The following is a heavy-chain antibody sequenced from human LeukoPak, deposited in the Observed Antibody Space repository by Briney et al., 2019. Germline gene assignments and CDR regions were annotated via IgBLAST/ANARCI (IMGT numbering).Heavy chain of an antibody. CDR3: ARDGSVRAFDI. Sequence: GGSLRLSCAASGFTFSSYAMSWVRQAPGKGLEWVSTISASGGSTYYADSVKGRFTISRDNSKNTLYLQMNSLRAEDTAVYYCARDGSVRAFDIWGQGTLVTVSS. CDR2: ISASGGST. D-gene: IGHD1-26*01. V-gene: IGHV3-23*01. CDR1: GFTFSSYA. J-gene: IGHJ3*02.